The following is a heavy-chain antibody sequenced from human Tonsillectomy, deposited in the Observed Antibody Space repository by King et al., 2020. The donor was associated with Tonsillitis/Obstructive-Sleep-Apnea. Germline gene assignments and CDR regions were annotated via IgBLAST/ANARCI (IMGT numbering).Heavy chain of an antibody. CDR1: GFTFSSYS. J-gene: IGHJ4*02. CDR3: ARDSRVVAATRNDY. D-gene: IGHD2-15*01. Sequence: VQLVESGGGLVKPGGSLRLSCAASGFTFSSYSMNWVRQAPGKGLEWVSSISSSSSYISYADSVKGRFTISRDNAKNSLYLQMNSLRAEDTAVYYCARDSRVVAATRNDYWGQGTLVTVSS. CDR2: ISSSSSYI. V-gene: IGHV3-21*01.